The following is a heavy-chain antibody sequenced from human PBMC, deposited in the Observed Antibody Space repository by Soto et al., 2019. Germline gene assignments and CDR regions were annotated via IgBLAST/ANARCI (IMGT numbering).Heavy chain of an antibody. J-gene: IGHJ5*02. CDR2: IYYSGST. D-gene: IGHD3-16*02. V-gene: IGHV4-30-4*01. CDR3: ARADPLGLRLGELSRKPYNWFDP. CDR1: GGSISSGDYY. Sequence: PSETLSLTCTVSGGSISSGDYYWSWIRQPPGKGLEWIGYIYYSGSTYYNPSLKSRVTISVDTSKNQFSLKLSSVTAADTAVYYCARADPLGLRLGELSRKPYNWFDPWGQGTLVTVSS.